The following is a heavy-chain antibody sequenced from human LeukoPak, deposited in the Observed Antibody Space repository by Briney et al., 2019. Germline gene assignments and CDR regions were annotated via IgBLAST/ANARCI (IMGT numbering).Heavy chain of an antibody. CDR3: AKCVPDSSGYYYYYYYYMDV. CDR1: GFTFSSYA. J-gene: IGHJ6*03. D-gene: IGHD3-22*01. V-gene: IGHV3-23*01. Sequence: GGSLRLSCAASGFTFSSYAMSWVRQAPGKGLEWVSAISGSGGSTYYADSVKSRFTISRDNSKNTLYLQMNSLRAEDTAVYYCAKCVPDSSGYYYYYYYYMDVWGKGTTVTVSS. CDR2: ISGSGGST.